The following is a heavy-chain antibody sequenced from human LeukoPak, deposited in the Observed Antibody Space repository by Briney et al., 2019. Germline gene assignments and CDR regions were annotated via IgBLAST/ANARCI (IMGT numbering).Heavy chain of an antibody. D-gene: IGHD2-2*01. Sequence: PGGSLRLSCAASGFTVSSNYMSWVRQAPGKGLEWVSIIYSGGSTFYADSVKGRFTISRDNSKNTLYLQMNSLRVEDTAVYYCARDSSNYYFDYWGHGTLVTVSS. CDR3: ARDSSNYYFDY. CDR1: GFTVSSNY. V-gene: IGHV3-53*01. J-gene: IGHJ4*01. CDR2: IYSGGST.